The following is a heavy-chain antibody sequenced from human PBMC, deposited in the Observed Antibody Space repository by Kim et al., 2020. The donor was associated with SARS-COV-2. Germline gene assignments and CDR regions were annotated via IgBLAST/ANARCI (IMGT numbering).Heavy chain of an antibody. D-gene: IGHD6-13*01. CDR2: IIPIFGTA. Sequence: SVKVSCKASGGTFSSYAISWVRQAPGQGLEWMGGIIPIFGTANYAQKFQGRVTITADESTSTAYMELSSLRSEDTAVYYCARSIAAAANYYYYGMDVWGQGTTVTVSS. CDR1: GGTFSSYA. CDR3: ARSIAAAANYYYYGMDV. J-gene: IGHJ6*02. V-gene: IGHV1-69*13.